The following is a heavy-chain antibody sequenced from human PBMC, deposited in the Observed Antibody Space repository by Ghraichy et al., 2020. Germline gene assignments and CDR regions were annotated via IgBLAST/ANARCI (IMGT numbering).Heavy chain of an antibody. D-gene: IGHD6-13*01. V-gene: IGHV3-33*01. Sequence: GGSLRLSCAASGFTFSSYGMHWVRQAPGKGLEWVAVIWYDGSNKYYADSVKGRFTISRDNSKNTLYLQMNSLRAEDTAVYYCARDDSYSSSPYGMDVWGQGTTVTVSS. CDR1: GFTFSSYG. J-gene: IGHJ6*02. CDR3: ARDDSYSSSPYGMDV. CDR2: IWYDGSNK.